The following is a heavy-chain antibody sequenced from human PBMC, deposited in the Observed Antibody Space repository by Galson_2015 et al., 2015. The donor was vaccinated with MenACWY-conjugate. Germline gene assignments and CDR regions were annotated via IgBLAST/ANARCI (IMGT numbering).Heavy chain of an antibody. CDR3: AKIGGDFRSGYRPQ. CDR2: IRYDGIHK. V-gene: IGHV3-30*02. D-gene: IGHD3-3*01. CDR1: GFRFSGYD. Sequence: LRLSCAVSGFRFSGYDMHWVRQSPGEGLEWVALIRYDGIHKNYSESVKGRFTISRDNSKNTLTLQMNSLRVEDTAVYYCAKIGGDFRSGYRPQWGQGTQVTVSS. J-gene: IGHJ4*02.